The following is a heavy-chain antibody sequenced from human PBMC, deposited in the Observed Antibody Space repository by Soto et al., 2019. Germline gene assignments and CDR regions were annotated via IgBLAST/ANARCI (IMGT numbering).Heavy chain of an antibody. V-gene: IGHV1-45*02. CDR1: GYTFTYRY. CDR3: ARSGDYGGKSHYYYYGMDV. Sequence: ASVKVSCKASGYTFTYRYLHWVRQAPGQALEWMGWITPFNGNTNYAQKFQDRVTITRDRSMSTAYMELSSLRSEDTAMYYCARSGDYGGKSHYYYYGMDVWGQGTTVTVSS. J-gene: IGHJ6*02. D-gene: IGHD4-17*01. CDR2: ITPFNGNT.